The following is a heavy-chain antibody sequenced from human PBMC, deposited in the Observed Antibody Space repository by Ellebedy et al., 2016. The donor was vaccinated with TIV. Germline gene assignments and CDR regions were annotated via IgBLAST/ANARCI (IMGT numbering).Heavy chain of an antibody. D-gene: IGHD1-26*01. Sequence: GESLKISCAASGFTFSSYGMHWVRQAPGKGLEWVAVISYDGSNKYYADSVKGRFTISRDNSKNTLYLQMNSLRAEDTAVYYCARECRSRDRAQYNWFDPWGQGTLVTVSS. CDR1: GFTFSSYG. J-gene: IGHJ5*02. CDR2: ISYDGSNK. CDR3: ARECRSRDRAQYNWFDP. V-gene: IGHV3-30*03.